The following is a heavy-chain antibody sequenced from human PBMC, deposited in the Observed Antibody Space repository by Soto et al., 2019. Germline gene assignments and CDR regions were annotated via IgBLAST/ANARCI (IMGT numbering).Heavy chain of an antibody. D-gene: IGHD5-18*01. V-gene: IGHV1-69*06. CDR3: ARDRGGGGYSYGYDYYYYGMDV. Sequence: QVQLVQSGVEVKKPGSSVKVSCKASGGTFSSYAISWVRQAPGQGLEWMGGIIPIFGTANYAQKFQGRVTITADKSTSTAYMELSSLRSEDTAVYYCARDRGGGGYSYGYDYYYYGMDVWGQGTTVTVSS. CDR1: GGTFSSYA. J-gene: IGHJ6*02. CDR2: IIPIFGTA.